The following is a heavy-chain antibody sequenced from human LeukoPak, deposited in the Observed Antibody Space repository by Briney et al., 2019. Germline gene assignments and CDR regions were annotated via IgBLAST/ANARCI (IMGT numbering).Heavy chain of an antibody. CDR3: ARQGSSTVWLAGV. Sequence: PGGSLRLSCAASGFTFSSYSMNWVRQAPGKGLEWVSSISSSSSYIYYADSVKGRFTISGDNAKNSLYLQMNSLRAEDTAVYYWARQGSSTVWLAGVWGQGTTVNGSS. CDR1: GFTFSSYS. CDR2: ISSSSSYI. D-gene: IGHD2-15*01. V-gene: IGHV3-21*01. J-gene: IGHJ6*02.